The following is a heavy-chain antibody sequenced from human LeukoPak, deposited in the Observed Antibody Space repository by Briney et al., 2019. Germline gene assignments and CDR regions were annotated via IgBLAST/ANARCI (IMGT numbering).Heavy chain of an antibody. CDR1: GGSISSSNW. Sequence: PSETLSLTCAVSGGSISSSNWWSWVRQPPGKGLEWIGEINHSGSTNYNPSLKSRVTISVDTSKNQFSLKLSSVTAADTAVYYCARGNTRHKWYSNSTPGYYYGMDVWGQGTTVTVSS. J-gene: IGHJ6*02. CDR3: ARGNTRHKWYSNSTPGYYYGMDV. CDR2: INHSGST. D-gene: IGHD6-6*01. V-gene: IGHV4-4*02.